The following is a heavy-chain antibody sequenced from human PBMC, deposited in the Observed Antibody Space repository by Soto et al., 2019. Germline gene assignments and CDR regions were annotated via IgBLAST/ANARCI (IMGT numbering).Heavy chain of an antibody. D-gene: IGHD2-2*01. J-gene: IGHJ6*02. V-gene: IGHV4-39*01. CDR1: GCSLISGPYS. Sequence: SETLSLTCTVSGCSLISGPYSWGWIRQPPEKGLEWIGTFSYSGSTYYNPSLESRVTISVDTSKNQFSLKVSSVTAADTAMYYCARLGGYCSTTTCYGYYAMDVWGQGTTVT. CDR2: FSYSGST. CDR3: ARLGGYCSTTTCYGYYAMDV.